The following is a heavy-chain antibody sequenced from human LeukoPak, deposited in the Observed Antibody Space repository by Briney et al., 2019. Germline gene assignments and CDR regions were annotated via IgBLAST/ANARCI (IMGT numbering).Heavy chain of an antibody. Sequence: ETLSLTCAVSGGSISSNNWWSWVRQSPGKGLEWVSAISGSASSTYHADSVKGRFTISRDNSKNTLFLQMNSLRPEDTAVYYCARGPDYDILADYFDYWGQGTLVTVSS. CDR3: ARGPDYDILADYFDY. V-gene: IGHV3-23*01. CDR1: GGSISSNN. CDR2: ISGSASST. D-gene: IGHD3-9*01. J-gene: IGHJ4*02.